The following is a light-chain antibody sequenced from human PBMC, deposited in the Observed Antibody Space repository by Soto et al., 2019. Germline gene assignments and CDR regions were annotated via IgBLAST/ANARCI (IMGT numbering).Light chain of an antibody. J-gene: IGKJ1*01. CDR1: QGISSW. CDR2: ASS. V-gene: IGKV1-12*01. Sequence: DIQMTQSPSSVSASVGDRVTITCRASQGISSWLAWFQQKPGKAPKLLIYASSSLYSGVPSRFSVRGSGTDFTLTISSLEPEDSATYYCQQASSFPRTFGQGTKVEIK. CDR3: QQASSFPRT.